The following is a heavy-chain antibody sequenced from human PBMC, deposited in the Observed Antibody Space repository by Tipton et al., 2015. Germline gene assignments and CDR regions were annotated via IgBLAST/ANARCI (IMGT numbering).Heavy chain of an antibody. CDR2: ISNSGFTM. D-gene: IGHD3-3*01. CDR1: GFTFSDYG. Sequence: SLRLSCAASGFTFSDYGMHWIRQAPGKGLEWLSHISNSGFTMYYADSVKGRFTISRDNAQNSLYLQMTSLRADDTAVYYCARDQGRNYDSWSGYYTDAIDQWGQGTLVTVSS. J-gene: IGHJ4*02. V-gene: IGHV3-11*01. CDR3: ARDQGRNYDSWSGYYTDAIDQ.